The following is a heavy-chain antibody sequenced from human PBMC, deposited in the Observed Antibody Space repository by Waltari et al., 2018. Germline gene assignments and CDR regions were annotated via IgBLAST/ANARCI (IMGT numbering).Heavy chain of an antibody. CDR1: GYSLSSGYY. Sequence: QVQLQESGPGLVKPSETLSLTCAVSGYSLSSGYYWGWIRQPPGKGLEWIGSIYHSGSTYYNPSLKSRVTISVDTSKNQFSLKLSSVTAADTAVYYCASSIVLGDGGWFDPWGQGTLVTVSS. CDR3: ASSIVLGDGGWFDP. CDR2: IYHSGST. J-gene: IGHJ5*02. V-gene: IGHV4-38-2*01. D-gene: IGHD2-8*02.